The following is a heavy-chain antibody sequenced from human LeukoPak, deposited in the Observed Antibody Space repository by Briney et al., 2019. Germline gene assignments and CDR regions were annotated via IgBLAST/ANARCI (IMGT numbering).Heavy chain of an antibody. V-gene: IGHV1-18*01. CDR1: GYTFTSYG. D-gene: IGHD5-12*01. CDR3: ASGYSGYDYYYYYYYMDV. Sequence: ASVKVSCKASGYTFTSYGISWVRQAPGQGLEWMGWISAYNGNTNYAQKLQGRGTMTTDTSTSTAYMELRSLRSDDTAVYYCASGYSGYDYYYYYYYMDVWGKGTTVTVSS. CDR2: ISAYNGNT. J-gene: IGHJ6*03.